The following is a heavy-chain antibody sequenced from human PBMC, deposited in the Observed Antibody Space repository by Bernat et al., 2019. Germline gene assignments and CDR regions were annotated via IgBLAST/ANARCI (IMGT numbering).Heavy chain of an antibody. CDR2: INPNSGGT. Sequence: QVQLVQSGSEVKKPGASVKVSCKASGYTFTVYYMHWVRQAPGQWLEWMGRINPNSGGTNYAQKFQGRVTMTRDTSISTAYMELSSLISDDTAVYYCASDRGVNIVAADHFDYWGQGTLVTVSS. J-gene: IGHJ4*02. CDR1: GYTFTVYY. D-gene: IGHD5-12*01. CDR3: ASDRGVNIVAADHFDY. V-gene: IGHV1-2*06.